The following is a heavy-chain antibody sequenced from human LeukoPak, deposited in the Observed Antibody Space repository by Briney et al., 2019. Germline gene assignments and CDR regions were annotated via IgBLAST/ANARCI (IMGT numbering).Heavy chain of an antibody. CDR1: GFTFSSYS. J-gene: IGHJ4*02. V-gene: IGHV3-21*01. CDR2: ISSSSSYI. CDR3: ARDSDYGYVDY. Sequence: PGGSLRLSCAASGFTFSSYSMNWVRQAPGKGLEWVSSISSSSSYIYCADSVKGRFTISRDNAKNSLYLQMNSLRAEDTAVYYCARDSDYGYVDYWGQGTLVTVSS. D-gene: IGHD5-18*01.